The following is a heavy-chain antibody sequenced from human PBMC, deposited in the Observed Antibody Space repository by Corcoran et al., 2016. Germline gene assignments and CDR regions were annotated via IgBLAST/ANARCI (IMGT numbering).Heavy chain of an antibody. D-gene: IGHD3-9*01. V-gene: IGHV4-34*01. Sequence: QVQLQQWGAGLLKPSETLSLTCAVYGGSFSGYYWSWIRQHPGKGLEWIGEINHSGSTNYNPSLKSRVTISVDTSKNQFSLNLISVTAADTAVDYCARSPGGWLLSCLDYWGQGTLVTVSS. CDR2: INHSGST. CDR3: ARSPGGWLLSCLDY. CDR1: GGSFSGYY. J-gene: IGHJ4*02.